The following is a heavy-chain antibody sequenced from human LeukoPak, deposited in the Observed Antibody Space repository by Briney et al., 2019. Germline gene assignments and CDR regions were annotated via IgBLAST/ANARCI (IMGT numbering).Heavy chain of an antibody. Sequence: PGGSLRLSCAASGFTFSSYSMNWVRQAPGNGLEWVSSISSSSSYIYCADSVKGRFTISRDNAKNSLYLQMNSLRAEDTAVYYCARDKGDDYRDYRNAFDIWGQGTMVTVSS. CDR3: ARDKGDDYRDYRNAFDI. CDR1: GFTFSSYS. CDR2: ISSSSSYI. J-gene: IGHJ3*02. D-gene: IGHD4-17*01. V-gene: IGHV3-21*01.